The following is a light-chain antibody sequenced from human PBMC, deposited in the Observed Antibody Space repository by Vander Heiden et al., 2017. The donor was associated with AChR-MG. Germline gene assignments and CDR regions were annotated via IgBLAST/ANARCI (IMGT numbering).Light chain of an antibody. CDR1: QSVSSY. J-gene: IGKJ4*01. CDR2: DAS. CDR3: QQRSNWPPGA. V-gene: IGKV3-11*01. Sequence: EIELTPFPATLSSSPGERATLSCRASQSVSSYLAWYQQKPGQAPRLLIYDASNRATGIPARFSGSGSGTDFTLTISSLEPEDFAVYYCQQRSNWPPGAFGGGTKVEIK.